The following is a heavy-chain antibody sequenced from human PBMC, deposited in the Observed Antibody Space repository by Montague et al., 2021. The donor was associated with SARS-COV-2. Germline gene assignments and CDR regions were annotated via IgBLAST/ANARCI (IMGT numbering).Heavy chain of an antibody. CDR2: TFYRSQWHT. Sequence: CAISGDSVSSDTAAWHWIRQSPSRGLEWLGRTFYRSQWHTDSAASVRSRISFSGDIPKNQFSLHLNSVTLEDTAIYYCARDGDYGGTWYSFLQNWGQGTLVIVSS. J-gene: IGHJ1*01. CDR3: ARDGDYGGTWYSFLQN. CDR1: GDSVSSDTAA. D-gene: IGHD4-17*01. V-gene: IGHV6-1*01.